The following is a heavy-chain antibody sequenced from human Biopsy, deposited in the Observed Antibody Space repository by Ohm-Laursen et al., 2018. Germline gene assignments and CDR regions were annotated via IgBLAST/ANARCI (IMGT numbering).Heavy chain of an antibody. Sequence: SLRLSCAASGFNFSAYGMHWVRQAPDKGLEWVALTWDDGSHQYYADSVKGRFTISRDNSKNSLYLHMNTLRVEDTAVYYCVTDRLDDITKVRGIMTDCGQGTLVIVSS. CDR2: TWDDGSHQ. V-gene: IGHV3-33*01. CDR3: VTDRLDDITKVRGIMTD. CDR1: GFNFSAYG. D-gene: IGHD3-10*01. J-gene: IGHJ4*02.